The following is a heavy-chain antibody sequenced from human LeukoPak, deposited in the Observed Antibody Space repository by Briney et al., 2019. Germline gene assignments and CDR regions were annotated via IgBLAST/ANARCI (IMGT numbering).Heavy chain of an antibody. D-gene: IGHD2-2*01. CDR1: GSTFSSYW. V-gene: IGHV3-7*01. CDR2: IKQDGSEK. J-gene: IGHJ6*03. CDR3: ARAPLFRSSPPYYYYMDV. Sequence: GGSLRLSCAASGSTFSSYWMSWVRQAPGKGLEWVANIKQDGSEKYYVDSVKGRFTISRDNAKNSLYLQMNSLRAEDTAVYYCARAPLFRSSPPYYYYMDVWGKGTTVTVSS.